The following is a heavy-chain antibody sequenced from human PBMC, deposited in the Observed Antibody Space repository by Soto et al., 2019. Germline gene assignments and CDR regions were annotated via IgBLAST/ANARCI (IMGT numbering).Heavy chain of an antibody. CDR3: ARVGPWYYVLGSYLPGAPPRLYGMDV. Sequence: QVQLVQSGAEVKKPGASVKVSCKASGYTFTSYGISWVRQAPGQGLEWRGWISAYNGNTNYAQKLQGRVTMTTDTSARTASMELRSLRTDDTAVYYCARVGPWYYVLGSYLPGAPPRLYGMDVWGQGTTVTVS. CDR1: GYTFTSYG. V-gene: IGHV1-18*04. D-gene: IGHD3-16*02. CDR2: ISAYNGNT. J-gene: IGHJ6*02.